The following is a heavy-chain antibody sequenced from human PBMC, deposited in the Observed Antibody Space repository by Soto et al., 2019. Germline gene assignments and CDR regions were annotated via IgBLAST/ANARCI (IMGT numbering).Heavy chain of an antibody. CDR2: ISSSSSTI. J-gene: IGHJ3*02. D-gene: IGHD1-20*01. CDR1: GFTFSSYS. Sequence: EVQLVESGGGLVQPGGSLRLSCAASGFTFSSYSMNWVRQAPGKGLEWVSYISSSSSTIYYADSVKGRFTISRDNAKNTLYLQMNSLRADDTAVYYCSYNYALSDDAFDIWGQGTMVTVSS. V-gene: IGHV3-48*01. CDR3: SYNYALSDDAFDI.